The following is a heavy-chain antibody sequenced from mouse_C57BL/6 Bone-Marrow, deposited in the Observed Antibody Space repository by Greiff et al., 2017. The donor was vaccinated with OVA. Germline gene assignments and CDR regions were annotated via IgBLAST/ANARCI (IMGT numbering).Heavy chain of an antibody. D-gene: IGHD1-1*01. V-gene: IGHV1-64*01. CDR1: GYTFTSYW. Sequence: QVQLQQPGAELVKPGASVKLSCKASGYTFTSYWMHWVKQRPGQGLEWIGMIHPNSGSTNYNEKFKSKATLTVDKSSSTAYMQLSSLTSEDSAVYYCARDYYYGSSYPYYFDYWGQGTTLTVSS. CDR3: ARDYYYGSSYPYYFDY. J-gene: IGHJ2*01. CDR2: IHPNSGST.